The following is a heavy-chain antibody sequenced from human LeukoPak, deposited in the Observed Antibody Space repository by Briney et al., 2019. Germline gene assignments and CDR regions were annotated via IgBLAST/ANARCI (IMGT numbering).Heavy chain of an antibody. CDR2: ISYDGSNK. D-gene: IGHD5-24*01. CDR3: ARVRHGYNYCLDY. V-gene: IGHV3-30-3*01. CDR1: GFTFSSYA. J-gene: IGHJ4*02. Sequence: GRSLRLSCAASGFTFSSYAMHWVRQAPGKGLEWVAVISYDGSNKYYADSVKGRFTISRDNSKNTLYLQMNSLRAEDTAVYYCARVRHGYNYCLDYWGQGTLVTVSS.